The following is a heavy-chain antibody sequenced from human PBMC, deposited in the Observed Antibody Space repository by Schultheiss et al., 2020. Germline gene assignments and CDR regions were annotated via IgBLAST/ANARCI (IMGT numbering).Heavy chain of an antibody. D-gene: IGHD6-13*01. Sequence: ASVKVSCKASGYTFTSYDINWVRQATGQGLEWMGWMNPNSGNTGYAQKFQGRVTMTRNTSISTAYMELSSLRSEDTAVYYCAREPGGIAAAGTLRHYYYYGMDVWGQGTTVNGSS. J-gene: IGHJ6*02. CDR3: AREPGGIAAAGTLRHYYYYGMDV. V-gene: IGHV1-8*01. CDR1: GYTFTSYD. CDR2: MNPNSGNT.